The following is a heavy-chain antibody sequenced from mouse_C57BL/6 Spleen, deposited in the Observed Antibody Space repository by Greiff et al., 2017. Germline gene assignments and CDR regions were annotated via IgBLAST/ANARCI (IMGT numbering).Heavy chain of an antibody. CDR2: IDPSDSYT. CDR1: GYTFTSYW. J-gene: IGHJ2*01. V-gene: IGHV1-50*01. CDR3: ARRRSYFDY. Sequence: QVQLQQPGAELVKPGASVKLSCKASGYTFTSYWMQWVKQRPGQGLEWIGEIDPSDSYTNYNQKFKGKATLTVDTSSSTAYMQLSSLASEDSAVYCCARRRSYFDYWGQGATLTVSS.